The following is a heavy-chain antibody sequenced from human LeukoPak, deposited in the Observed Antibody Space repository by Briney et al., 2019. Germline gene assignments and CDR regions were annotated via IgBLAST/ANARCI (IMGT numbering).Heavy chain of an antibody. CDR2: IHPKSGAT. CDR3: TSVTLSAYDGGY. Sequence: ASVKVSCKASGYTFTDYYMHWVRQAPGQGLEWVGWIHPKSGATNYAQRFQGRVSMTRDTSISTAYMELSRLNSDETAVYYCTSVTLSAYDGGYRGQGTLVTVSS. D-gene: IGHD5-12*01. V-gene: IGHV1-2*02. J-gene: IGHJ4*02. CDR1: GYTFTDYY.